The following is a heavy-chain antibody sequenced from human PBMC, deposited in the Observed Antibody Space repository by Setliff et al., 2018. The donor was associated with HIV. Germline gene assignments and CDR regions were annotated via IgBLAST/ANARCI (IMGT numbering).Heavy chain of an antibody. Sequence: LSLTCTVSGGSISSGSYYWSWIRQPAGKGLEWIGHIYTSGSTNYNPSLESRVTISVDTSKNQFSLKLSSVTAADTAVYYCARGELLRGLDYWGQGTLVTVSS. D-gene: IGHD1-26*01. V-gene: IGHV4-61*09. CDR3: ARGELLRGLDY. CDR1: GGSISSGSYY. CDR2: IYTSGST. J-gene: IGHJ4*02.